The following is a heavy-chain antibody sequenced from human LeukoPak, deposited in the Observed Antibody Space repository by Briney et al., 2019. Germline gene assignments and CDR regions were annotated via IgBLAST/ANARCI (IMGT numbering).Heavy chain of an antibody. J-gene: IGHJ4*02. CDR1: GFHFSAYD. D-gene: IGHD4-17*01. Sequence: KSGGSLRLSCAASGFHFSAYDMHWVRQAPGEGLEWVAYFGHSGTIYYADSVRGRFTISRDNAKNSLHLQMNSLRADDTAVYYCAGYGDYPYWGQGTPVTVSS. CDR3: AGYGDYPY. V-gene: IGHV3-69-1*01. CDR2: FGHSGTI.